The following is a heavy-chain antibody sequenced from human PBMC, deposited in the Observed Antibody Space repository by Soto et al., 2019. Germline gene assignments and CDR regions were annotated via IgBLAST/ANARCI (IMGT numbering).Heavy chain of an antibody. CDR2: ISYDGSNK. J-gene: IGHJ6*02. V-gene: IGHV3-30*18. Sequence: QVQLVESGGGVVQPGRSLRLSCAASGFTFSSYGMHWVRQAPGKGLEWVAVISYDGSNKYYADSVKGRFTISRDNSKNTLYLKMNSLRAEDTAVYYCAKEGSYYDFWSGYYNYYYYGMDVWGQGTTVTVSS. CDR3: AKEGSYYDFWSGYYNYYYYGMDV. D-gene: IGHD3-3*01. CDR1: GFTFSSYG.